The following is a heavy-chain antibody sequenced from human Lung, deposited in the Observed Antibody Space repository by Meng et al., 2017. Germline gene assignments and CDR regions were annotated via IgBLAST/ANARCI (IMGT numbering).Heavy chain of an antibody. CDR1: GGSFSDYY. D-gene: IGHD4-11*01. V-gene: IGHV4-34*01. Sequence: VSLQQWGAGLLKPSGTLSLTCVVSGGSFSDYYWSWIRQPPGKGLEWIGEINHSGSTNYNPSLESRATISVDTSQNNLSLKLSSVTAADSAVYYCARGPTTMAHDFDYWGQGTLVTVSS. J-gene: IGHJ4*02. CDR3: ARGPTTMAHDFDY. CDR2: INHSGST.